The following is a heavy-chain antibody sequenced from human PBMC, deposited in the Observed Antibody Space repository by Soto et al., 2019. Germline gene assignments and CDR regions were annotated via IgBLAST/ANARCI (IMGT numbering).Heavy chain of an antibody. J-gene: IGHJ6*03. Sequence: SETLSLTCTVSGSSISSSTYYWGWVRQPPGNGLGWIGSIYYSESTYYNPSLKSRVTISVDTSQNQFSLKLSAVTAADTAVYDCARNAGGAHYYCYYYMDVWGKGTTVTVSS. CDR1: GSSISSSTYY. D-gene: IGHD4-17*01. CDR3: ARNAGGAHYYCYYYMDV. V-gene: IGHV4-39*01. CDR2: IYYSEST.